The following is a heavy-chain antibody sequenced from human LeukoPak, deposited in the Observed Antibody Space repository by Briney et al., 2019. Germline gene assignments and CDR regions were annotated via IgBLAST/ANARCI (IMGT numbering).Heavy chain of an antibody. V-gene: IGHV4-59*11. J-gene: IGHJ3*02. Sequence: SETLSLTYAVSAASFSSHYWTWIRQSPGKGLEWIGYISYIGSTNYNPSLKSRVTISIDTSRNQFSLKLRSVTAADTAIYYCARDLVTVTKGFDIWGQGTMVSVSS. CDR3: ARDLVTVTKGFDI. CDR2: ISYIGST. D-gene: IGHD4-17*01. CDR1: AASFSSHY.